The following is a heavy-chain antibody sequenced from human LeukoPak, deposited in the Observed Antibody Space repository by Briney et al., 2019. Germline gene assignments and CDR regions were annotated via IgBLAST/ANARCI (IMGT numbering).Heavy chain of an antibody. D-gene: IGHD2-2*01. V-gene: IGHV3-23*01. CDR3: AKDRVPGASPFAH. CDR1: GFTFSTYA. Sequence: GSLRLSCAASGFTFSTYAMSWVRQAPGKGLEWVSVISGSGDSTYYADSVKGRFTISRDISKNTLYLQMNSLRAEDTAVYYCAKDRVPGASPFAHWGQGTLVTVSS. CDR2: ISGSGDST. J-gene: IGHJ4*02.